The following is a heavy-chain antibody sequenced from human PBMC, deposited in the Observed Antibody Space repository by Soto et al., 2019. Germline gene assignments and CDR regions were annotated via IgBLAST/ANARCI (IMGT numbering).Heavy chain of an antibody. Sequence: EVQLLESGGGLVQPGGSLRLSCAASGFAFSNYAMTWVRQAPGKGLEWVSAISGGGGSTYYADSVERRFTISRDNSKNTLYLQMNSLGDEDTAVYYCAKVEEYNWKYSDGMDVWGQGDTVTVSS. CDR2: ISGGGGST. CDR3: AKVEEYNWKYSDGMDV. J-gene: IGHJ6*02. D-gene: IGHD1-20*01. CDR1: GFAFSNYA. V-gene: IGHV3-23*01.